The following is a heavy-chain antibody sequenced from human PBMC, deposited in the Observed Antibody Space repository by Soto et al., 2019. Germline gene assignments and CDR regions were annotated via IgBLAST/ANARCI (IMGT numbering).Heavy chain of an antibody. D-gene: IGHD3-10*01. Sequence: QVQLQESGPGLVKPSETLSLTCSVSGGSINSYYWSWIRQPPGKGLEWLGYVYYSGTTNHSPSLGSRVTISVDTSKNQFYLRLTYVTAADTAVYYCARDRGENYFGSGLDPFDIWGQGTMVTVSA. CDR3: ARDRGENYFGSGLDPFDI. V-gene: IGHV4-59*01. J-gene: IGHJ3*02. CDR2: VYYSGTT. CDR1: GGSINSYY.